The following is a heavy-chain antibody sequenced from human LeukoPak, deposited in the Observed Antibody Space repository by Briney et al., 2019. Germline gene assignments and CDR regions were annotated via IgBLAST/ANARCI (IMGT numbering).Heavy chain of an antibody. Sequence: ASVKVSCKASGYTFTSYDINWVRQATGQGLEWMGWMNPNSGNTGYAQKFQGRVTMTRNTSVSTAYMELSSLRSEDTAVYHSARGKGYCSSISCYKWFDPWGQGTLVTVSS. V-gene: IGHV1-8*02. D-gene: IGHD2-2*02. CDR2: MNPNSGNT. J-gene: IGHJ5*02. CDR3: ARGKGYCSSISCYKWFDP. CDR1: GYTFTSYD.